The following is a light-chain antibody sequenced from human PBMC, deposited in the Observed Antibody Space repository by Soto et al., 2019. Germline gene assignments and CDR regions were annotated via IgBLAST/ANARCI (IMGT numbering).Light chain of an antibody. Sequence: DIVLTQFPGALSLSPGERVTLSCRASQNVSNTYLAWYQQKSGQAPKFLIYGASNRATGIPERFSGSGSGTDFTLTISRLEPEDFAVYYCQQYGALPPTFGGGTKVEIK. CDR3: QQYGALPPT. CDR1: QNVSNTY. J-gene: IGKJ4*01. V-gene: IGKV3-20*01. CDR2: GAS.